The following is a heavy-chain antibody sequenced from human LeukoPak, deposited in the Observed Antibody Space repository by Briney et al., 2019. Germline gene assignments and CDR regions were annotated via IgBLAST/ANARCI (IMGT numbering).Heavy chain of an antibody. CDR2: INPNSGGT. D-gene: IGHD6-13*01. Sequence: GASVKVSCKASGYTFTGYYMHWVRQAPGQGLEWMGWINPNSGGTNYAQKFQGRVTMTRDTSISTAYMELSRLRSDDTAVYYCARGGPYSGSWVSFDYWGQGTLVTVSS. V-gene: IGHV1-2*02. J-gene: IGHJ4*02. CDR3: ARGGPYSGSWVSFDY. CDR1: GYTFTGYY.